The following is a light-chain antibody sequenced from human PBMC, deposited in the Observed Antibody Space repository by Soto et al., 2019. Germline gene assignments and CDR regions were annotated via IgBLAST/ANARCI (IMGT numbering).Light chain of an antibody. Sequence: QSALTQPPSASGSPGQSVAISCTGTSSDVGGYNYVSWYQQHPGKAPKLMIYEVNKRPSGVPDRFSGSKSGNTASLTVSGLQAEDEADYHCSSYAGSSNVFGTGTKVTV. CDR1: SSDVGGYNY. V-gene: IGLV2-8*01. CDR2: EVN. J-gene: IGLJ1*01. CDR3: SSYAGSSNV.